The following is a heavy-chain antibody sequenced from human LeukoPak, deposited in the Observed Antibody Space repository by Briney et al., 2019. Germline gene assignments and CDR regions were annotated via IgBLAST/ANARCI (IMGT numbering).Heavy chain of an antibody. CDR1: GGSISSYY. CDR2: IYTSGST. J-gene: IGHJ6*02. V-gene: IGHV4-4*07. D-gene: IGHD2-8*01. CDR3: ARASGMRYYHSGMAV. Sequence: PSETLSLTCTVSGGSISSYYWSWIRQPAGKGLEWIGRIYTSGSTNYNPALKSRAPTPVDTSKTQFSLKLSSVTAAATAVYSCARASGMRYYHSGMAVWGQGTTATV.